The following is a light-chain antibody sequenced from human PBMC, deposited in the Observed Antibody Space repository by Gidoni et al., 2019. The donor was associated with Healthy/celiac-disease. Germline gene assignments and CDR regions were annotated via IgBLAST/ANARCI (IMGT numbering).Light chain of an antibody. J-gene: IGKJ5*01. Sequence: EIVLTQSPATLSLSPGERATLSCRARQSVSSYLAWYQQKPGQAPRLLIYDASNRATGIPARFSGSGSGTDFTLTISSLEPEDFAVYYCQQRSNCCAFGQGTRLEIK. CDR2: DAS. V-gene: IGKV3-11*01. CDR3: QQRSNCCA. CDR1: QSVSSY.